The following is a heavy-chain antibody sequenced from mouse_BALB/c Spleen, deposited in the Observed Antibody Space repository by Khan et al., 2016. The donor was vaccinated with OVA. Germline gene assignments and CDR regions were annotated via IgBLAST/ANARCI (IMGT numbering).Heavy chain of an antibody. CDR1: GYSFTTYY. Sequence: VQLQQPGPELMKPGASVKISCKASGYSFTTYYMHWVKQSHGKSLEWIGYIDPFNGGNDYNQKFTGKATLTVDKSSSTAYMHLSSLTSEDSAVYYCARGTFDYWGQGTLVTVSA. CDR3: ARGTFDY. CDR2: IDPFNGGN. J-gene: IGHJ3*01. D-gene: IGHD3-3*01. V-gene: IGHV1-34*01.